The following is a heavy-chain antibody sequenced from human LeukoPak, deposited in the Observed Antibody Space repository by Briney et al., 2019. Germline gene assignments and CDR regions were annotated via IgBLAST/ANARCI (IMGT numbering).Heavy chain of an antibody. J-gene: IGHJ3*02. CDR3: ARDTSIAVAGTKFDAFDI. V-gene: IGHV1-18*01. CDR2: ISAYNGNT. Sequence: ASVKVSCKASGYTFTSYGISWVRQAPGQGLEWMGWISAYNGNTNYAQKLQGRVTMTTDTSTSTAYMELRSLRSDDTAVYYCARDTSIAVAGTKFDAFDIWGQGTMVTVSS. CDR1: GYTFTSYG. D-gene: IGHD6-19*01.